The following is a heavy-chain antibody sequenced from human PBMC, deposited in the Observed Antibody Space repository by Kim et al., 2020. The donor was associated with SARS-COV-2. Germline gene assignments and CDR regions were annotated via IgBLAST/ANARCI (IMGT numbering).Heavy chain of an antibody. CDR2: IYYSGST. J-gene: IGHJ4*02. Sequence: SETLSLTCTVSGGSISSYYWSWIRQPPGKGLEWIGYIYYSGSTNYNPSLKSRVTISVDTSKNQFSLKLSSVTAADTAVYYCARGGCSSTSCFPFGPHDYWGQGTLVTVSS. CDR3: ARGGCSSTSCFPFGPHDY. D-gene: IGHD2-2*01. V-gene: IGHV4-59*01. CDR1: GGSISSYY.